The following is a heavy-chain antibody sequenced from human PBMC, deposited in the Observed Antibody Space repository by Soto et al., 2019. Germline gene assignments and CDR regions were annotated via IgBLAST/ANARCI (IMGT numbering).Heavy chain of an antibody. J-gene: IGHJ6*02. Sequence: PGGSLRLSCTASGFTFGDYAMSWFSQAPGKGLEWVGFIRSKAYGGTTEYAASVKGRFTISRDDSKSIAYLQMNSLKSEDTAVYYCTRACRVWWPRYYSYYGMDVWGQGTTVTVSS. D-gene: IGHD1-26*01. CDR3: TRACRVWWPRYYSYYGMDV. CDR1: GFTFGDYA. CDR2: IRSKAYGGTT. V-gene: IGHV3-49*03.